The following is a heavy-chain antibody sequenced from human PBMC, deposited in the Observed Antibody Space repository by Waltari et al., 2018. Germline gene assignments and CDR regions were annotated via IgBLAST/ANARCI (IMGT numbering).Heavy chain of an antibody. J-gene: IGHJ3*02. CDR3: ARAPVEMATIIAFDI. V-gene: IGHV3-53*01. D-gene: IGHD5-12*01. CDR1: GFPVSSNY. Sequence: EVQLVESGGGLIQPGGSLRLSCAASGFPVSSNYMSWVRQAPGKGLEWVSVIYSGGSTYYADSVKGRFTISRDNSKNTLYLQMNSLRAEDTAVYYCARAPVEMATIIAFDIWGQGTMVTVSS. CDR2: IYSGGST.